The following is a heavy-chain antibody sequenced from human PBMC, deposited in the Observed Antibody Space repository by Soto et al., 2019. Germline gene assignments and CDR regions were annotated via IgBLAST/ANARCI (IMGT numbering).Heavy chain of an antibody. CDR2: TYYRSKWYN. CDR3: ARVGDSSGYYLYYFDY. J-gene: IGHJ4*02. CDR1: GDSVSSNSAA. Sequence: PSQTLSLTCAISGDSVSSNSAAWNWIRQSPSRGLEWLGRTYYRSKWYNDYAVSVKSRITINPDTSKNQFSLQLNSVTPEDTAVYYCARVGDSSGYYLYYFDYWGQGTLVTVSS. V-gene: IGHV6-1*01. D-gene: IGHD3-22*01.